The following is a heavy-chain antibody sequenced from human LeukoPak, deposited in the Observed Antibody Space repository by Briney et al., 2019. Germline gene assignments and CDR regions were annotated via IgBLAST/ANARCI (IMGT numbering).Heavy chain of an antibody. J-gene: IGHJ6*03. CDR1: GFTFSSYS. CDR2: ISSSSSTI. D-gene: IGHD2-2*01. CDR3: ARLGSSYYYYYMDV. V-gene: IGHV3-48*04. Sequence: GGSLRLSCAASGFTFSSYSMNWVRQAPGKGLEWVSYISSSSSTIYYADSVKGRFTISRDNAKNSLYLQMNSLRAEDTAVYYCARLGSSYYYYYMDVWAKGPRSPSP.